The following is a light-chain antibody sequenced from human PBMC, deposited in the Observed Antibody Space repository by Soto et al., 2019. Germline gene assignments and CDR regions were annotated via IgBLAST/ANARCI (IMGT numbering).Light chain of an antibody. J-gene: IGLJ3*02. CDR1: HSNIGRNS. Sequence: QSVLTQPPSASGTPGQRVTIPCSGTHSNIGRNSVNSYLQLPGTAPRLLIFSSNQRPLGVPDRFSGSRSGTSASLAITGLRSEDDAYYYCAAWDDSLNGRVFGGGTKLTVL. CDR2: SSN. V-gene: IGLV1-44*01. CDR3: AAWDDSLNGRV.